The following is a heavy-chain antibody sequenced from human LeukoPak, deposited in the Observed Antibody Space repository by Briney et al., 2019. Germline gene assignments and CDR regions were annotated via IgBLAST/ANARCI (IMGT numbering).Heavy chain of an antibody. Sequence: SETLSLTCIVSGGSISSSSYYWGWIRQPPGKGLEWIGSFSYNENTYFNPSLKSRATMSVDTSKNQFSLTLGSMTATDTAVYYCARLMIRGVIVEWGRGTLVTVSS. CDR1: GGSISSSSYY. V-gene: IGHV4-39*01. J-gene: IGHJ4*02. D-gene: IGHD3-10*01. CDR2: FSYNENT. CDR3: ARLMIRGVIVE.